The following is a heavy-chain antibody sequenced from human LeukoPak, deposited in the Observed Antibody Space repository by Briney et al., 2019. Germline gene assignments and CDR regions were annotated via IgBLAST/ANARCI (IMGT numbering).Heavy chain of an antibody. V-gene: IGHV4-4*07. CDR2: IYTSGST. J-gene: IGHJ3*02. D-gene: IGHD6-19*01. CDR1: GGSISSYY. Sequence: SETLSLTCTVSGGSISSYYWSWIRQPAGKGLEWIGRIYTSGSTNYNPSLKSRVTMSVATSKNQFSLKLSSVTAADTAVYYCARDPDAVAGTNAFDIWGQGTMVTVSS. CDR3: ARDPDAVAGTNAFDI.